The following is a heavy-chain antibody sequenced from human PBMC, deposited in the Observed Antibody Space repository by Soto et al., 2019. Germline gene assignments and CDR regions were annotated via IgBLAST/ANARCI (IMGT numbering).Heavy chain of an antibody. V-gene: IGHV3-23*01. Sequence: GGSLRLYCAASGFRFSSYAMSWVRQAPGKGLEWVSSISDGGCSQNDADSVRGRFTIDRDRSKNTLYLHMISLRAEDTAVYYCAKEDCGADGARDFWGQGALVTVSS. J-gene: IGHJ4*02. CDR2: ISDGGCSQ. CDR1: GFRFSSYA. CDR3: AKEDCGADGARDF. D-gene: IGHD2-21*02.